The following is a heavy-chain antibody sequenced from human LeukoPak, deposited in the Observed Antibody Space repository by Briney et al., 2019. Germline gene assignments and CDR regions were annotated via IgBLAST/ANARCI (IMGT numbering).Heavy chain of an antibody. CDR2: IKQDGSEK. CDR3: ARGLYDFWSGYYFDY. D-gene: IGHD3-3*01. V-gene: IGHV3-7*03. J-gene: IGHJ4*02. Sequence: SGGSLRLSCAASGFTFSSYWMSWVRQAPGKGLEWVANIKQDGSEKYYVDSVKGRFTISRDNAKNSLYLQMNSLRDEDTAVYYCARGLYDFWSGYYFDYWGQGTLVTVSS. CDR1: GFTFSSYW.